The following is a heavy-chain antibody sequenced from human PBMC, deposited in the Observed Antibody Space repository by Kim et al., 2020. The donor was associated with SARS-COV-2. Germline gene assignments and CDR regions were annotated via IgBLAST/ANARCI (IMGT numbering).Heavy chain of an antibody. Sequence: DSVQRRLTIPRDNAKNSLYLQMNSLRAEDTAVYYWASEFYYYYYMDVWGKGTTVTVSS. J-gene: IGHJ6*03. CDR3: ASEFYYYYYMDV. V-gene: IGHV3-11*01.